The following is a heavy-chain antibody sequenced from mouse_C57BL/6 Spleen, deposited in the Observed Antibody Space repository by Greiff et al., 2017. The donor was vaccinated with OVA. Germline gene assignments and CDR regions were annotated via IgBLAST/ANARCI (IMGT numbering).Heavy chain of an antibody. J-gene: IGHJ2*01. CDR3: ASTPYSNSYYFDY. CDR1: GFTFSDYG. CDR2: ISSGSSTI. D-gene: IGHD2-5*01. Sequence: EVKLMESGGGLVKPGGSLKLSCAASGFTFSDYGMHWVRQAPEKGLEWVAYISSGSSTIYYADTVKGRFTISRDNAKNTLFLQMTSLRSEDTAMYYCASTPYSNSYYFDYWGQGTTLTVSS. V-gene: IGHV5-17*01.